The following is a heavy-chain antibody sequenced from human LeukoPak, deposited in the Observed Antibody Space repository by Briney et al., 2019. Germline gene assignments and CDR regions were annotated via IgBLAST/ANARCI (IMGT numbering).Heavy chain of an antibody. CDR1: GGSISSYY. CDR2: IYTSGST. J-gene: IGHJ5*02. CDR3: ATTTKLAWFDP. Sequence: PSETLSLTCTVSGGSISSYYWSWIRQPPGKGLEWIGYIYTSGSTNYNPSLTSRVTMSVDTSKNQFSLKLSFVTAADTAVYYCATTTKLAWFDPWGQGTLVTVSS. V-gene: IGHV4-4*09. D-gene: IGHD1-26*01.